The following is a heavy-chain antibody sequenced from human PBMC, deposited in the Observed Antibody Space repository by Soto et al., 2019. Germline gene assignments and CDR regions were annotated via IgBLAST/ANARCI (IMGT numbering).Heavy chain of an antibody. D-gene: IGHD3-16*01. CDR2: ISGSDGKT. Sequence: GGSLRLSCAASGFSFGSYALSWVRQAPGKGLEWVSTISGSDGKTFYADSVKGRFSISRDTSQSTLYLQMNSLRADDTALYYCAKGGYYSLFDIWGQGTMVTVSS. CDR1: GFSFGSYA. J-gene: IGHJ3*02. CDR3: AKGGYYSLFDI. V-gene: IGHV3-23*01.